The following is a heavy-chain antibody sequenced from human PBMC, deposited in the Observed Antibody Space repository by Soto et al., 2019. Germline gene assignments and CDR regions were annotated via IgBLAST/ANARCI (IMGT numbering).Heavy chain of an antibody. CDR3: ATAPSAMIVVVTPLYGMEV. V-gene: IGHV3-23*01. Sequence: EVQLLESGGGLVQPGGSLRLSCAASGFTFSSYAMSWVRQAPGKGLQWVSGISGSGGSTYYADSVKGRFTISRDNSKNTLYLPLNSLRAEDTAVYYCATAPSAMIVVVTPLYGMEVGGQGTRVTVSS. CDR1: GFTFSSYA. D-gene: IGHD3-22*01. CDR2: ISGSGGST. J-gene: IGHJ6*02.